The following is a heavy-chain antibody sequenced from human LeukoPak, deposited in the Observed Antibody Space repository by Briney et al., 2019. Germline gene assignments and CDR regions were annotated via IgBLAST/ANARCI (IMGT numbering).Heavy chain of an antibody. Sequence: PGGSLRLSCAASGFPFSRSAMHWVRQAPGKGLEWVAIMSDDGSKKYYADSVKGRFAVSRDNSKNTLYLEMNSLRTEDSAIYYCVCPPGIAVAGSWLDYSMDVWGQGTTVTVSS. CDR1: GFPFSRSA. D-gene: IGHD6-19*01. J-gene: IGHJ6*02. CDR3: VCPPGIAVAGSWLDYSMDV. V-gene: IGHV3-30*09. CDR2: MSDDGSKK.